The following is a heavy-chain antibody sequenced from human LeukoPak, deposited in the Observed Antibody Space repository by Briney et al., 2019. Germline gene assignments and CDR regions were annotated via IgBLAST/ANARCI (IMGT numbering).Heavy chain of an antibody. D-gene: IGHD6-13*01. CDR2: ISWNSGSI. CDR1: GFTFDDYA. J-gene: IGHJ6*02. V-gene: IGHV3-9*01. Sequence: PGRSLRLSCAASGFTFDDYAMHWVRQAPGKGLEWVSGISWNSGSIGYADSVKGRFTISRDNAKNSLYLQMNSLRAEDTALYYCANSGIAAAGTKVDYYYGMDVWGQGTTVTVSS. CDR3: ANSGIAAAGTKVDYYYGMDV.